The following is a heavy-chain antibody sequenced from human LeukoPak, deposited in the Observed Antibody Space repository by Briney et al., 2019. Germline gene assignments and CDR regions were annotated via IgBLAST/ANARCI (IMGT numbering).Heavy chain of an antibody. CDR1: RFSFGDYD. J-gene: IGHJ3*02. D-gene: IGHD1-1*01. CDR2: ISYDGSRK. CDR3: AKYAYNWNAPDGFDM. V-gene: IGHV3-30*18. Sequence: GRSLRLSCRASRFSFGDYDMHWVRQAPGMGLEWVAVISYDGSRKHYGDSVRGRFSISRDNSESTLFLQMNSLTTDDTSVYFCAKYAYNWNAPDGFDMWGQGTMVIVSS.